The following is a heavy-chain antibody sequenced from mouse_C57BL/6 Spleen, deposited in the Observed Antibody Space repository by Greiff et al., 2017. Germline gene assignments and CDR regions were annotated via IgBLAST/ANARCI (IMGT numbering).Heavy chain of an antibody. V-gene: IGHV1-15*01. CDR1: GYTFTDYE. D-gene: IGHD1-1*01. J-gene: IGHJ2*01. Sequence: VQLQQSGAELVRPGASVTLSCKASGYTFTDYEMHWVKQTPVHGLEWIGAIDPETGGTAYNQKFKGKAILTADKSSSTAYMELRSLTSEDAAVYYCTIITTFFDYWGQGTTLTVSS. CDR2: IDPETGGT. CDR3: TIITTFFDY.